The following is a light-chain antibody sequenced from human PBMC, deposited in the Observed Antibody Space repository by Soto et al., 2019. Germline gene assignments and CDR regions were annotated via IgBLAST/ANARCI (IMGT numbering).Light chain of an antibody. Sequence: AIQMTQSPSSLSVSVGDRITITCRASQDIRNDLGWYQQKPGKAPKLLIYGTSNLQSGVSSRFSGSGSGTDFTLTISSLQPEDFATYYCLQDYIYPYTFGQGTKVDIK. V-gene: IGKV1-6*01. J-gene: IGKJ2*01. CDR2: GTS. CDR1: QDIRND. CDR3: LQDYIYPYT.